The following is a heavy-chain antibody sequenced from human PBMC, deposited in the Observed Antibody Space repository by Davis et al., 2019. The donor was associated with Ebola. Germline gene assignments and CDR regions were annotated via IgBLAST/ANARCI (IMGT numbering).Heavy chain of an antibody. D-gene: IGHD3-16*02. Sequence: KVSCKGSGYSFTSYWIGWVRQMPGKGLEWMGIIYPGDSDTGYSPSFQGQVTISADKSISTAYLQWSSLKASDTAMYYCARRQRYDYVWGSYRSAYYFDYWGQGTLVTVSS. J-gene: IGHJ4*02. CDR1: GYSFTSYW. CDR3: ARRQRYDYVWGSYRSAYYFDY. CDR2: IYPGDSDT. V-gene: IGHV5-51*01.